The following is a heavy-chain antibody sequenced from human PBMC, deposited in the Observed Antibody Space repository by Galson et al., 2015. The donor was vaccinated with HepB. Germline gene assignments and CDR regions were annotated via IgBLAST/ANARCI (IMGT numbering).Heavy chain of an antibody. CDR2: IIPILGIA. Sequence: CKASGGTFSSYAISWVRQAPGQGLEWMGRIIPILGIANYAQKFQGRVTITADKSTSTAYMELSSLRSEDTAVYYCASLLGSVTGDDYWGQGTLVTVSS. J-gene: IGHJ4*02. V-gene: IGHV1-69*04. CDR1: GGTFSSYA. D-gene: IGHD2-21*02. CDR3: ASLLGSVTGDDY.